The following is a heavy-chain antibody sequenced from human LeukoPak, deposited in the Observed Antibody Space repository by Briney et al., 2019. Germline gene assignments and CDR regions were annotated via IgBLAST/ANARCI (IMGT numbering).Heavy chain of an antibody. CDR1: GFTFSSYA. J-gene: IGHJ4*02. Sequence: GGSLRLSCAASGFTFSSYAMTWVRQAPGKGLAWVSSISKSDGSTYYADSVKGRFTISRDNSKNTVYLRMDSLRVEDTAIYYCARGALIPDFRGQGTLVTVSS. CDR3: ARGALIPDF. D-gene: IGHD2-21*01. V-gene: IGHV3-23*01. CDR2: ISKSDGST.